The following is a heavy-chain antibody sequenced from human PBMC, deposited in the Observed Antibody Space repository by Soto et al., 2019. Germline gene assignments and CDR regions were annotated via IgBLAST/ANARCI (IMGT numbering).Heavy chain of an antibody. Sequence: PGGSLRLSCAASGFSFDTYSMNWVRQAPGKGLEWVSSISSSSSYIFYTASVKGRFTISRDNAKNSLYLQMNSLRAEDTAVYFCARALLPPIYSSGPYDSWGQGTLVTVSS. CDR2: ISSSSSYI. CDR3: ARALLPPIYSSGPYDS. V-gene: IGHV3-21*06. CDR1: GFSFDTYS. J-gene: IGHJ4*02. D-gene: IGHD3-22*01.